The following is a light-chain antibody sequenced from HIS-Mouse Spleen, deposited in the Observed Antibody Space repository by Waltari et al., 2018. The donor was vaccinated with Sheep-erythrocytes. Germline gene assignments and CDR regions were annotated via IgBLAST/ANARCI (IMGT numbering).Light chain of an antibody. CDR3: QTWGTGIHVV. CDR1: SGHSSYA. J-gene: IGLJ2*01. V-gene: IGLV4-69*01. CDR2: PNSGGSH. Sequence: QLVLTQSPSASASLGASVKLTCTLSSGHSSYAIAWPQQPPEKGPRYLVKPNSGGSHSKGDGFPDRFSGASAGAERYLTISSLQSEDEADYYCQTWGTGIHVVFGGGTKLTVL.